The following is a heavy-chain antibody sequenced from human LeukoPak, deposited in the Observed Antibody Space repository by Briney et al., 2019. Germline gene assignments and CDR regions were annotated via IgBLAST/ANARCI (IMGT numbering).Heavy chain of an antibody. Sequence: ASVKVSCKASGGTFSRYAISWVRQAPGQGLEWMGRIIPIFGTANYAQKFQGRVTITADKSTSTAYMELSSLRSEDTAVYYCAREPSITMIVETYFDYWGQGTLVTVSS. CDR3: AREPSITMIVETYFDY. CDR1: GGTFSRYA. V-gene: IGHV1-69*06. D-gene: IGHD3-22*01. J-gene: IGHJ4*02. CDR2: IIPIFGTA.